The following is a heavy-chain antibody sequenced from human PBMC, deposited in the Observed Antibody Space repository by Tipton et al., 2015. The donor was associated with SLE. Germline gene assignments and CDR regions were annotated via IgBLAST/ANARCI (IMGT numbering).Heavy chain of an antibody. Sequence: TLSLTCTVSGDSISGYYWSWIRQPPGKGLEWIGYIYNSGSTSYNPSLKSRVTISEDTSRQQFSLRLRSLTAADTAVYYCARHAGDYAYFDSWGQGTLATVSS. J-gene: IGHJ4*02. D-gene: IGHD4-17*01. CDR1: GDSISGYY. V-gene: IGHV4-59*08. CDR2: IYNSGST. CDR3: ARHAGDYAYFDS.